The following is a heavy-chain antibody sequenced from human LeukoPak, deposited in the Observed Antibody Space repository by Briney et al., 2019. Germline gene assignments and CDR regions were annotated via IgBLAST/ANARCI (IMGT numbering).Heavy chain of an antibody. Sequence: PSENLSLTCSVSGGSISSSSYYWGWIRQPPGKGLEWIGTIYYSGSTYYNPSLESRVTISVDTSENQFSLKLSSVTAADTAVYYCAGEATVTTRLKDYMDVWGKGTTVTVSS. V-gene: IGHV4-39*01. CDR1: GGSISSSSYY. D-gene: IGHD4-17*01. CDR2: IYYSGST. J-gene: IGHJ6*03. CDR3: AGEATVTTRLKDYMDV.